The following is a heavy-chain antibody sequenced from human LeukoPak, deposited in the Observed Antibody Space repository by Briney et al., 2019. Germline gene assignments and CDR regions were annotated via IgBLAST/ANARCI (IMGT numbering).Heavy chain of an antibody. Sequence: GGSPRLSCAGSGFTFSSYVMSWVRQAPGKGLEWVSGISGSGGSTYYADSVKGRFTISRDNSKNTLYLQMNSLRAEDTAVYYCTLITIFGVVTPYYFDYWGQGTLVTVSS. D-gene: IGHD3-3*01. J-gene: IGHJ4*02. CDR1: GFTFSSYV. V-gene: IGHV3-23*01. CDR3: TLITIFGVVTPYYFDY. CDR2: ISGSGGST.